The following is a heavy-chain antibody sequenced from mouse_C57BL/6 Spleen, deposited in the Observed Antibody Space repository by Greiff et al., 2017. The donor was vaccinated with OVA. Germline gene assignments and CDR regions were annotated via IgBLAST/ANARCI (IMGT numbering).Heavy chain of an antibody. J-gene: IGHJ3*01. CDR3: ARHYYGSSYWFAY. D-gene: IGHD1-1*01. CDR1: GYTFTDYN. V-gene: IGHV1-18*01. CDR2: INPNNGGT. Sequence: VQLKESGPELVKPGASVKIPCKASGYTFTDYNMDWVKQSHGKSLEWIGDINPNNGGTIYNQKFKGKATLTVDKSSSTAYMELRSLTSEDTAVYYCARHYYGSSYWFAYWGQGTLVTVSA.